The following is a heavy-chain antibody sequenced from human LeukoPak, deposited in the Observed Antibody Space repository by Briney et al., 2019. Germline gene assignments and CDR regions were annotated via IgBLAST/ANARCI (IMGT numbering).Heavy chain of an antibody. Sequence: PGGSLRLSCAASGFTFSIYAITWVRQAPGKGLEWVSTISSNGDSTYYADSVRGRFTISRDNSRNTLYLQMNSLRAEDTAVYYCAKDSRLDYGDYEGDAFNIWGQGTMVTVSS. J-gene: IGHJ3*02. CDR1: GFTFSIYA. CDR2: ISSNGDST. V-gene: IGHV3-23*01. CDR3: AKDSRLDYGDYEGDAFNI. D-gene: IGHD4-17*01.